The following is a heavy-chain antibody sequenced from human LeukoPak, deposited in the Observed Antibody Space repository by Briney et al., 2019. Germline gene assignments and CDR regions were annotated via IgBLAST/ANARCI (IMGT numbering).Heavy chain of an antibody. Sequence: ASVKVSCKVSGYTLSELSMHWVRQAPGKGLEWMGWINPNTGGTSYAQRFQGRVTMTRDTSISTAYMELSSLRSDDTAVFYCARKGGAVLTGYHYWGQGTLVTVSS. V-gene: IGHV1-2*02. D-gene: IGHD3-9*01. CDR3: ARKGGAVLTGYHY. J-gene: IGHJ4*02. CDR2: INPNTGGT. CDR1: GYTLSELS.